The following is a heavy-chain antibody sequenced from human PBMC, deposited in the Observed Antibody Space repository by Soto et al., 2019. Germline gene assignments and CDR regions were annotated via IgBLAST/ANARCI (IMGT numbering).Heavy chain of an antibody. Sequence: SVKVSWKASGVTFRSCARSWVRQAPGQGLEWMGGIIPIFGTANYAQKFQGRVTITADKSTSTAYMELRSLRSDDAAVYFCAREGILGLFDAYDLWGQGTMVTVSS. V-gene: IGHV1-69*06. J-gene: IGHJ3*01. CDR1: GVTFRSCA. CDR2: IIPIFGTA. D-gene: IGHD3-3*01. CDR3: AREGILGLFDAYDL.